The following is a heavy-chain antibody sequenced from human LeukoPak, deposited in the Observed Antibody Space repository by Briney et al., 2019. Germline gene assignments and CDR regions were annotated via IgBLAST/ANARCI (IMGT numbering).Heavy chain of an antibody. CDR1: GLTFNTYG. Sequence: GRSLRLSCAASGLTFNTYGMHWVRQAPGKGLDWVAFIWSDASHTDYADSVKGRFTISRDNSKNTLYLQMNSLRAEDTAVYYCAKTQRALGYCSGGSCSYNWFDPWGQGTLVTVSS. J-gene: IGHJ5*02. V-gene: IGHV3-33*06. D-gene: IGHD2-15*01. CDR2: IWSDASHT. CDR3: AKTQRALGYCSGGSCSYNWFDP.